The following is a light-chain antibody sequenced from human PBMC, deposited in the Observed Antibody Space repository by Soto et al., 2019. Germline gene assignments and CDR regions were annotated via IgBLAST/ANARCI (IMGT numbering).Light chain of an antibody. Sequence: QCVLTQPPSVSGAAGEGITISCSGSSSDIGTNYVYWYQQLPGAAPKLLIYRNNQRPSGVPDRFSGSKSGTSASLAISGLRSEDEAEYHCAGWDDSLSGFYVFGTGTKVTVL. CDR3: AGWDDSLSGFYV. V-gene: IGLV1-47*01. CDR2: RNN. CDR1: SSDIGTNY. J-gene: IGLJ1*01.